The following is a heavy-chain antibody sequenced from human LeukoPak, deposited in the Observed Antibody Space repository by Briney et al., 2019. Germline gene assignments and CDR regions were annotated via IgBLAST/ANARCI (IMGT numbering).Heavy chain of an antibody. V-gene: IGHV4-59*01. J-gene: IGHJ5*02. CDR2: IYYSGST. D-gene: IGHD6-13*01. CDR3: ATVHNSRTYWFDP. CDR1: GDSISNYY. Sequence: SETLSLTCIVSGDSISNYYWSWIRQPPGKGLEWIGYIYYSGSTNYNPSLKSRVTISVDTYKNQLSLKLSFVTAADTAVYYCATVHNSRTYWFDPWGQGTLVTVSS.